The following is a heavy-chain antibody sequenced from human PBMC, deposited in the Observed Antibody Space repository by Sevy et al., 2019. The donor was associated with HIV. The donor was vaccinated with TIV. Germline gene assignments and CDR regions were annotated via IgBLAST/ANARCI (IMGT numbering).Heavy chain of an antibody. D-gene: IGHD3-16*01. Sequence: GGSLRLSCEASGFTFTRYAFHWVRQAPGKGLEWVAVVSKEGTNKYYADSVKGRLPISRDNSRNTLYLQMQSLRAADTAVYFCARDPHSVPHWGSFDSWGQGTLVTVSS. CDR2: VSKEGTNK. V-gene: IGHV3-30-3*01. CDR1: GFTFTRYA. CDR3: ARDPHSVPHWGSFDS. J-gene: IGHJ4*02.